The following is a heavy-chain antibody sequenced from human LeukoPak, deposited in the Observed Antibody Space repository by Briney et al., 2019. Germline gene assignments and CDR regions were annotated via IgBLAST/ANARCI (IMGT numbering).Heavy chain of an antibody. V-gene: IGHV3-30*04. Sequence: PGGSLRLSCAASGFTFSSYAMHWVRQAPGKGLEWVAVISYDGSNKYYADSVKGRFTISRDNSKNTLYLQMNSLSVEDTAVYYCARGEYYESSGYYHYDYWGQGTLVTVSS. CDR2: ISYDGSNK. J-gene: IGHJ4*02. CDR1: GFTFSSYA. CDR3: ARGEYYESSGYYHYDY. D-gene: IGHD3-22*01.